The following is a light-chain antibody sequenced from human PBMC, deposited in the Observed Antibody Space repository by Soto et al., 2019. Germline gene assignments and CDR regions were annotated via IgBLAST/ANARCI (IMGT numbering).Light chain of an antibody. Sequence: QSALTQTASVSGSPGQSITISCTGTSSDVGGYNFVSWYQQHPGKAPKLIIHEVTNRPSGVSTRFSGSKSGNTASLAITGLQAEDEADYYCQSYDSSLSGSVFGGGTKLTVL. J-gene: IGLJ2*01. CDR2: EVT. V-gene: IGLV2-14*03. CDR1: SSDVGGYNF. CDR3: QSYDSSLSGSV.